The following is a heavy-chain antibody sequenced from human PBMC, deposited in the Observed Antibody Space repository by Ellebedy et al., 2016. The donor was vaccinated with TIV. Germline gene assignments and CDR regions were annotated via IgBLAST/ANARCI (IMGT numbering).Heavy chain of an antibody. CDR3: ARATSGFDY. CDR2: INHSGST. CDR1: GGSFSGYY. V-gene: IGHV4-34*01. Sequence: MPSETLSLTCAVYGGSFSGYYWSWIRQPPGKGLEWIGEINHSGSTNYNPSLKSRVTISVDTSKNQFSLKLSSVTAADTAVHYCARATSGFDYWGQGALATVSS. J-gene: IGHJ4*01. D-gene: IGHD5-24*01.